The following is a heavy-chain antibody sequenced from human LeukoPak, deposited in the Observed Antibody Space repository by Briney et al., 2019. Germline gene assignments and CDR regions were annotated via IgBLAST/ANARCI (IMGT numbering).Heavy chain of an antibody. D-gene: IGHD6-19*01. Sequence: SLRLSCAASGFTFDDYAMHWVRQAPGKGLEWMGIIYPGDSDTRYSPSLQGQVTISADKSISTAYLQWSSLKASDTAMYYCARRSSGWYNYFDYWGQGTLVTVSS. CDR2: IYPGDSDT. CDR1: GFTFDDYA. V-gene: IGHV5-51*01. J-gene: IGHJ4*02. CDR3: ARRSSGWYNYFDY.